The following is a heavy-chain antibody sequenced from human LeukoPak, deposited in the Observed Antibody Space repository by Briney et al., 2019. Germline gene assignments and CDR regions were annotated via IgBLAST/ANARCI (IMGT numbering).Heavy chain of an antibody. V-gene: IGHV1-18*01. Sequence: ASVKVSCKASGYTFTSSGISWVRQAPGQGLEWMGWISAYNGNTNYAQKLQGRVTMTTDTSTSTAYMELRSLRSDDTAVYYCATDSAANYYDSSDYWGQGTLVTVSS. CDR3: ATDSAANYYDSSDY. D-gene: IGHD3-22*01. J-gene: IGHJ4*02. CDR1: GYTFTSSG. CDR2: ISAYNGNT.